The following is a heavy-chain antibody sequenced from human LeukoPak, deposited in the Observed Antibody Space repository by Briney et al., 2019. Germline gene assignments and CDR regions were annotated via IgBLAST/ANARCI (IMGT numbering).Heavy chain of an antibody. Sequence: GGSLRLSCAASGFTFSSYTMNWVRRAPGKGLEWVSYISSSSGNIYYADSVKGRFTISRDNSKHTLYLQMNSLGAEDTALYYCARDAVLGVIITSMDFDYWGQRTLVTVSS. CDR2: ISSSSGNI. J-gene: IGHJ4*02. CDR1: GFTFSSYT. CDR3: ARDAVLGVIITSMDFDY. V-gene: IGHV3-48*01. D-gene: IGHD3-10*02.